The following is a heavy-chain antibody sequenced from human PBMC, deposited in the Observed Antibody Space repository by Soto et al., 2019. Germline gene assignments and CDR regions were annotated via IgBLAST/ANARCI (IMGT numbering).Heavy chain of an antibody. J-gene: IGHJ6*02. CDR2: ISYDGSNK. CDR1: GFTFSSYG. Sequence: PGGSLRLCCAASGFTFSSYGMHWVRQAPGKGLEWVAVISYDGSNKYYADSVKGRFTISRDNSKNTLYLQMNSLRAEDTAVYYCATKASVDYSGSYYDYYGMDVWGQGTTVTVSS. V-gene: IGHV3-30*03. CDR3: ATKASVDYSGSYYDYYGMDV. D-gene: IGHD1-26*01.